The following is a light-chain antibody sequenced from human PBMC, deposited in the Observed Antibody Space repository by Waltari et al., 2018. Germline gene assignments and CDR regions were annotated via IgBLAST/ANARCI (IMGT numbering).Light chain of an antibody. CDR2: QVK. J-gene: IGLJ1*01. V-gene: IGLV3-1*01. CDR1: KLGHKF. Sequence: SYELTQPPSVSVSAGQTASITCSGDKLGHKFVCWFQKRPGQSPVLVIYQVKKRPSGGPGRFSGSNAGNTATLTISGTQPLDEADYYCQAWDSSSDSYVFGSGTKVTV. CDR3: QAWDSSSDSYV.